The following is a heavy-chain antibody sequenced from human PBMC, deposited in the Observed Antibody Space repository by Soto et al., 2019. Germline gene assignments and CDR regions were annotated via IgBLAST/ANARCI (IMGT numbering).Heavy chain of an antibody. CDR3: ASQYGRSWSTPYYYYGMDV. V-gene: IGHV4-39*01. Sequence: PSESLSLTCTVSGGSISSSSYYWGWIRQPPGKGLEWIGSIYYSGSTYYNPSLKSRDTISVDTSKNQFSLKLSSATAADTAVYYCASQYGRSWSTPYYYYGMDVWGQGTTVTASS. CDR1: GGSISSSSYY. J-gene: IGHJ6*01. D-gene: IGHD1-26*01. CDR2: IYYSGST.